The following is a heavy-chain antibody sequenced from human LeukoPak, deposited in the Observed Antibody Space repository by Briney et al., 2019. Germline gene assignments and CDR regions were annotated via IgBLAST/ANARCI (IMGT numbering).Heavy chain of an antibody. V-gene: IGHV4-34*01. Sequence: SETLSLTCAVYGGSFSGYYWSWIRQPPGKGLEWIGETNHSGSTNYNPSLKSRVTISVDTSKNQFSLKLSSVTAADTAVYYCARAHHQRITIFGVVPPNLFRQPYYYYMDVWGKGTTVTVSS. J-gene: IGHJ6*03. CDR2: TNHSGST. CDR3: ARAHHQRITIFGVVPPNLFRQPYYYYMDV. D-gene: IGHD3-3*01. CDR1: GGSFSGYY.